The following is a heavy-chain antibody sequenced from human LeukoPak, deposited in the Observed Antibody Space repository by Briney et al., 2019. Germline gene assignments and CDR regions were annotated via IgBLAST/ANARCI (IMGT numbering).Heavy chain of an antibody. V-gene: IGHV3-30*02. J-gene: IGHJ3*02. CDR3: ARDTQWWELRGAFDI. Sequence: GGSLRLSCAASGFTFSSYGMHWVRQAPGKGLEWVAFIRYDGSNKYYADSVKGRFTISRDNSKNTLYLQMNSLRAEDTAVYYCARDTQWWELRGAFDIWGQGTMVTVSS. D-gene: IGHD1-26*01. CDR1: GFTFSSYG. CDR2: IRYDGSNK.